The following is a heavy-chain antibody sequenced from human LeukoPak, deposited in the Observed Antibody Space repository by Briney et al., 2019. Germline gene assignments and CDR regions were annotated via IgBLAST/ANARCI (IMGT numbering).Heavy chain of an antibody. Sequence: GRSLRLSCAASGFTFSSYGMHWVRQAPGRGLEWVSSISSSSSYIYYADSVKGRFTISRDNAKNSLYLQMNSLRAEDTAVYYCARDMGIRALDYWGQGTLVTVSS. V-gene: IGHV3-21*01. J-gene: IGHJ4*02. D-gene: IGHD5-18*01. CDR1: GFTFSSYG. CDR2: ISSSSSYI. CDR3: ARDMGIRALDY.